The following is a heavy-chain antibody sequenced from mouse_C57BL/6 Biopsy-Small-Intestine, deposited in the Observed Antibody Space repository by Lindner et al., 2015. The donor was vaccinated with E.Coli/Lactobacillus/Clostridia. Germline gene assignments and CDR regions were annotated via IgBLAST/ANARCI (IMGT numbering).Heavy chain of an antibody. D-gene: IGHD3-2*01. Sequence: VQLQESGAELMKPGASVKLSCKATGYTFTGYWIEWIKQRPGHGLEWIGEILCGSDSINYNEKFKGKATFTADTSSNTAYMQLSSLTTEDSAMYYCVRDSPRFTYWGQGTLVTVSA. J-gene: IGHJ3*01. CDR3: VRDSPRFTY. V-gene: IGHV1-9*01. CDR1: GYTFTGYW. CDR2: ILCGSDSI.